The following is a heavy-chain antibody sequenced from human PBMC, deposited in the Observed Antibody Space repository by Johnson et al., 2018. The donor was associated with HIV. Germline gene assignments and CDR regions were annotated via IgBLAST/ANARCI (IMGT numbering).Heavy chain of an antibody. J-gene: IGHJ3*02. CDR1: GFTFDDYA. CDR3: AKDSTYYDSGGAFDI. Sequence: VRLVESGGGLVQPGRSLRLSCAGSGFTFDDYAMHWVRQAPGKGLGWVSSISWNSGNIDYADSVKGRFTISRDNAKNTLYLQMNSLRAEDTAVYYCAKDSTYYDSGGAFDIWGQGTMVTVSS. CDR2: ISWNSGNI. V-gene: IGHV3-9*01. D-gene: IGHD3-3*01.